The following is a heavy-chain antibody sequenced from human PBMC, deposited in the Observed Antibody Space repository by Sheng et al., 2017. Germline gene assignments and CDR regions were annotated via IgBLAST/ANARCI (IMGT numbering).Heavy chain of an antibody. CDR1: GGSISSSSYY. V-gene: IGHV4-39*01. CDR3: ARHRVVVTPSYMDV. Sequence: QLQLQESGPGLVKPSETLSLTCTVSGGSISSSSYYWGWIRQPPGKGLEWIGSIYYSGSTYYNPSLKSRVTISVDTSKNQFSLKLSSVTAADTAVYYCARHRVVVTPSYMDVWGKGDHGHRLL. CDR2: IYYSGST. D-gene: IGHD2-21*02. J-gene: IGHJ6*03.